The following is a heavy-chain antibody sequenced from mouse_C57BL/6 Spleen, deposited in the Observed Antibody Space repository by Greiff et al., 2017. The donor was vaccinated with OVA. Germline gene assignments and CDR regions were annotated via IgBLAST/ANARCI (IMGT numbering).Heavy chain of an antibody. V-gene: IGHV1-82*01. CDR2: IYPGDGDT. Sequence: QVQLQQSGPELVKPGASVKISCKASGYAFSSSWMNWVKQRPGKGLEWIGRIYPGDGDTNYNGKFKGKATLTADKSSSTAYMQLSSLTSEDSAVYFCARSYYSKGDWYFEVWGTGTTVTVSS. CDR3: ARSYYSKGDWYFEV. J-gene: IGHJ1*03. CDR1: GYAFSSSW. D-gene: IGHD2-5*01.